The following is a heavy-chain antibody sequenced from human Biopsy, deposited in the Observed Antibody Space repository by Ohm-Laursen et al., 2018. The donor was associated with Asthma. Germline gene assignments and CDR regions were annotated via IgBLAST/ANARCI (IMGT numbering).Heavy chain of an antibody. V-gene: IGHV1-69*01. D-gene: IGHD5-12*01. J-gene: IGHJ6*02. CDR3: ARGYSGSDRIVYYYSGLEV. Sequence: FSVKVSCKASGDSFGNYAISWVRQAPGQGLEWMGGLIPVLGTPDHAQMFEGRVTITADESTSTAYMELSSLSSEDTAVYYCARGYSGSDRIVYYYSGLEVWGQGTTVTVSS. CDR1: GDSFGNYA. CDR2: LIPVLGTP.